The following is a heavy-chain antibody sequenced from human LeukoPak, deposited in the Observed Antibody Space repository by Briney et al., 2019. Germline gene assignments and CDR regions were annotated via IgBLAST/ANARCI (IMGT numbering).Heavy chain of an antibody. CDR2: ISSSSSYI. CDR1: GFTFSSYS. Sequence: GGPLRLSCAASGFTFSSYSMNWVRQAPGKGLEWVSSISSSSSYIYYADSVKGRFTISRDNAKNSLYLQMNSLRAEDTAVYYCVRERGIVVVYDYWGQGTLVTVSS. CDR3: VRERGIVVVYDY. J-gene: IGHJ4*02. V-gene: IGHV3-21*01. D-gene: IGHD3-22*01.